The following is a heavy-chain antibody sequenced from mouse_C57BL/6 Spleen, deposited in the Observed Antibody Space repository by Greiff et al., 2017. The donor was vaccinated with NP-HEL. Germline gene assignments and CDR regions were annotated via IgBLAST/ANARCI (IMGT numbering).Heavy chain of an antibody. J-gene: IGHJ3*01. V-gene: IGHV1-64*01. Sequence: QVQLQQSGAELVKPGASVKLSCKASGYTFTSYWMHWVKQRPGQGLEWIGMIHPNSGSTNYNEKFKSKATLTVDKSSSTAYMQLSSLTSEDSAVYYCAREGNWDFAWFAYWGQGTLVTVSA. CDR3: AREGNWDFAWFAY. CDR1: GYTFTSYW. CDR2: IHPNSGST. D-gene: IGHD4-1*01.